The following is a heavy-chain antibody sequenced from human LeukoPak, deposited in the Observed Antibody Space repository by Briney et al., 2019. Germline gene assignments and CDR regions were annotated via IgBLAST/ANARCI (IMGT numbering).Heavy chain of an antibody. CDR3: ASPYGDNPAAYYFDY. Sequence: GGSLRLSCAASGFTFSSYGMHWVRQAPGKGLEWVAVIWYDGSNKYYAGSVKGRFTISRDNSKNTLYLQMNSLRAEDTAVYYCASPYGDNPAAYYFDYWGQGTLVTVSS. J-gene: IGHJ4*02. CDR1: GFTFSSYG. CDR2: IWYDGSNK. D-gene: IGHD4-23*01. V-gene: IGHV3-33*01.